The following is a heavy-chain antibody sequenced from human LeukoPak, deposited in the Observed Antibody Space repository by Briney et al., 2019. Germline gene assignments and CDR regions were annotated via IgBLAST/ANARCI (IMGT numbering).Heavy chain of an antibody. J-gene: IGHJ4*02. CDR1: GYTFTIYG. Sequence: ASVKVSCKACGYTFTIYGITWVRQAPGQGLEWMGWISAYNGNTNYAQKLQGRVTMTTDTSTSTAYLDLRSLRSDDTAVYYCARAEQYQLLLHWGQGTLVTVSS. D-gene: IGHD2-2*01. V-gene: IGHV1-18*01. CDR3: ARAEQYQLLLH. CDR2: ISAYNGNT.